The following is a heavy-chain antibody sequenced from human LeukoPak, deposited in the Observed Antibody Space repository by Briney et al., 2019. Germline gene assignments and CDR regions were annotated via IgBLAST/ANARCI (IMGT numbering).Heavy chain of an antibody. Sequence: PSGTLSLTCTVSGGSINSCYWSWIRQPAGKGLEWIGRIYTSGSTNYNPSLKSRVTMSVDTSKNQFSLKLSSVTAADTAVYYCASSPLLWFGESDAFDIWGQGTMVTVSS. V-gene: IGHV4-4*07. CDR1: GGSINSCY. CDR3: ASSPLLWFGESDAFDI. J-gene: IGHJ3*02. D-gene: IGHD3-10*01. CDR2: IYTSGST.